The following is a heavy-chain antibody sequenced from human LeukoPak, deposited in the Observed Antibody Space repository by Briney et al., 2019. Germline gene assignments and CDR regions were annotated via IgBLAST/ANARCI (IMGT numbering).Heavy chain of an antibody. D-gene: IGHD2-2*01. CDR3: ARTTEDCSSTSCYQYWFDP. Sequence: ASVKVSCKASGYTFTSYGISWVRQAPGQGLEWIGWISAYNGNTNYAQKLQGRVTMTTDTSTSTAYMELRSLRSDDTAVYYCARTTEDCSSTSCYQYWFDPWGQGTLVTVSS. J-gene: IGHJ5*02. CDR2: ISAYNGNT. V-gene: IGHV1-18*01. CDR1: GYTFTSYG.